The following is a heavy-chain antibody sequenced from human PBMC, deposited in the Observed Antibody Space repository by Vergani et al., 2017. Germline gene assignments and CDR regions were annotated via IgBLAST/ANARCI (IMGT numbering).Heavy chain of an antibody. CDR2: ISSSDSRT. CDR1: GFNFRSYH. D-gene: IGHD6-13*01. V-gene: IGHV3-23*04. Sequence: VQLVESGGGVVQPGGSMRLSCAASGFNFRSYHMSWVRQAPGKGLEWVSSISSSDSRTYYADSVRGRVTISRDNSKNTVYLQMDDLRAEDTAVYYCAKDLSVVEAADDFRGQGTLVTVSS. CDR3: AKDLSVVEAADDF. J-gene: IGHJ4*02.